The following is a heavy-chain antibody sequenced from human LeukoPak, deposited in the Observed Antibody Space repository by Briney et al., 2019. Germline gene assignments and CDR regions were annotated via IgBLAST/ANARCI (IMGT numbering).Heavy chain of an antibody. Sequence: GASVKVSCKASGYTFTSYDINWVRQATGQGLEWMGWMNPNSGNTGYEQKFQGRVTMTRNTSISTAYMELSSLRSEDTAVYYCARTISSSENWFDPWGQGTLVTVSS. CDR2: MNPNSGNT. J-gene: IGHJ5*02. CDR1: GYTFTSYD. V-gene: IGHV1-8*01. CDR3: ARTISSSENWFDP. D-gene: IGHD6-6*01.